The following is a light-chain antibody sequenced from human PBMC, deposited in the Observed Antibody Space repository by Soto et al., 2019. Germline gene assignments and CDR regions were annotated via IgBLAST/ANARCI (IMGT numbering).Light chain of an antibody. CDR3: QQGSTWPWT. Sequence: EIVLTQSPATLSLSPGERATLSCRASQRVSSSLAWYQQKLGQAPRLLIYEASDRATGIPARFSGSGSGTDFTLIISSLEPEDFAVYYCQQGSTWPWTFGQGTKGEIK. CDR2: EAS. J-gene: IGKJ1*01. CDR1: QRVSSS. V-gene: IGKV3-11*01.